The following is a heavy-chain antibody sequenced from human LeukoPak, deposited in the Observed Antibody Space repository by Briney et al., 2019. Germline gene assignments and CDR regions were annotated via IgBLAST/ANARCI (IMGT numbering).Heavy chain of an antibody. V-gene: IGHV1-69*06. D-gene: IGHD6-19*01. Sequence: SVRVSCKASGGTFSSYAISWVRQAPGQGLEWMGGIIPIFGTANYAQKFQGRVTITADKSTSTAYMELSSLRSEDTAVYYCARGEVAGYYYYYMDVWGKGTTVTVSS. CDR2: IIPIFGTA. CDR1: GGTFSSYA. CDR3: ARGEVAGYYYYYMDV. J-gene: IGHJ6*03.